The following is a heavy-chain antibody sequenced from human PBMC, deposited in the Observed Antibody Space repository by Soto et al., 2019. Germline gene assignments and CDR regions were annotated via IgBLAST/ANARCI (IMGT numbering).Heavy chain of an antibody. CDR2: IYSGGYT. D-gene: IGHD3-10*01. CDR1: GFTVSNNY. J-gene: IGHJ4*02. Sequence: EVQLVESGGGLIQPGGSLRLSCAVSGFTVSNNYMSWVRQAPGKGLEGVSVIYSGGYTAYGDSVKGRFTISRDNSKNTLSIQTNSRGADGPGVYYGGTDRGGGGYWGQGTLVTVSS. CDR3: GTDRGGGGY. V-gene: IGHV3-53*01.